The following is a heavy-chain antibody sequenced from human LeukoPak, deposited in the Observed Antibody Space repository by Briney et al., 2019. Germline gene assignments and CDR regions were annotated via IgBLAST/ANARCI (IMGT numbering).Heavy chain of an antibody. J-gene: IGHJ3*02. D-gene: IGHD1-26*01. CDR3: ARGRQNSGSYSDAFDI. Sequence: GPLRLSCAASGFTFSSYGMSWVRQAPGKGLEWVSAISGSGGSTYYADSVKGRFTISRHNAKNSLYLQMNSLRAEDTAVYYCARGRQNSGSYSDAFDIWGQGTMVTVSS. V-gene: IGHV3-23*01. CDR1: GFTFSSYG. CDR2: ISGSGGST.